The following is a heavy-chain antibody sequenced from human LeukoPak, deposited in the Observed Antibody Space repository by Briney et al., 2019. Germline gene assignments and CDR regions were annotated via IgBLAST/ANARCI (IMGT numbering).Heavy chain of an antibody. CDR2: IHYSGTT. CDR3: VRYYAGDYQGSRFFDY. D-gene: IGHD4-17*01. V-gene: IGHV4-39*01. J-gene: IGHJ4*02. CDR1: GGSISSSISY. Sequence: SETLSLTCAVSGGSISSSISYWAWIRQPPGKGLEWIATIHYSGTTYYNPSLKSRVTISVDTSKNQFTLKVISVTAADAAVYYCVRYYAGDYQGSRFFDYWGQGTLVTVSS.